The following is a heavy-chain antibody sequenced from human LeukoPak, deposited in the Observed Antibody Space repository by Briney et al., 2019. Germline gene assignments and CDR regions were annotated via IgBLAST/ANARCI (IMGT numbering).Heavy chain of an antibody. Sequence: SETLSLTCAVSGGSISSGGYSWSWIRQPPGEGLEWIGYIYHSGSTYYNPSLKSRVTISVDTSKNQFSLKLSSVTAADTAVYYCASTNFMVRGSQIPYFDYWGQGTLVTVSS. V-gene: IGHV4-30-2*05. CDR1: GGSISSGGYS. CDR3: ASTNFMVRGSQIPYFDY. J-gene: IGHJ4*02. D-gene: IGHD3-10*01. CDR2: IYHSGST.